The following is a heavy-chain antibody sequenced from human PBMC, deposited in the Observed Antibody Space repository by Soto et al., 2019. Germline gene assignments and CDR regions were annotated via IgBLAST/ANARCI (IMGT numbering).Heavy chain of an antibody. CDR2: INHSGST. D-gene: IGHD2-2*01. CDR1: GGSFSGYY. CDR3: ARRGRYCSSTSCYAGYYFDY. Sequence: LGTLFLTCAVFGGSFSGYYLRWVRQPPGEGLVWIGEINHSGSTNYNPSLKSRVTISVDTSKNQFSLKLSSVTAADTAVYYCARRGRYCSSTSCYAGYYFDYWGQGTLVTVSS. V-gene: IGHV4-34*01. J-gene: IGHJ4*02.